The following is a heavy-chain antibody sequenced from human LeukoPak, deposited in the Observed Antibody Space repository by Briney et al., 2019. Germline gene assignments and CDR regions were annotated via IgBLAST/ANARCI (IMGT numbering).Heavy chain of an antibody. D-gene: IGHD4-23*01. J-gene: IGHJ4*02. V-gene: IGHV3-30*03. CDR1: GFTFSSYS. Sequence: GGSLRLSCAASGFTFSSYSMNWVRQAPGKGLEWVAVISYDGSNKYYADSVKGRFTISRDNSKNTLYLQMNSLRAEDTAVYYCARGKRWLSPKPRPFDYWGQGTLVTVSS. CDR2: ISYDGSNK. CDR3: ARGKRWLSPKPRPFDY.